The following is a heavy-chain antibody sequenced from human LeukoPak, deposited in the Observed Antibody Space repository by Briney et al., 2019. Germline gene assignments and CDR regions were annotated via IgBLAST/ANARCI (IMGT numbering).Heavy chain of an antibody. V-gene: IGHV4-59*01. J-gene: IGHJ3*02. CDR3: ARAVGDDDAFDI. Sequence: SETLSLTCTVSGGSISSYYWSWIRQPPGKGLEWIGYIYYSGSTNYNPSLKSRVTISVDTSKNQFSLKLSSVTAADTAVYYCARAVGDDDAFDIWGQGTMVIVSS. CDR2: IYYSGST. CDR1: GGSISSYY. D-gene: IGHD2-21*02.